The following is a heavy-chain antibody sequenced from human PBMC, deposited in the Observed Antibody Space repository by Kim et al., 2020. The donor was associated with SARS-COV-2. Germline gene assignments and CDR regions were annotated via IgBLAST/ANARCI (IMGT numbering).Heavy chain of an antibody. J-gene: IGHJ4*02. Sequence: TPPLRSRVTLSVDTSKTQFSLKLSSVTAADTAVYYCARLTRYYGSGSPRDWGQGTLVTVSS. CDR3: ARLTRYYGSGSPRD. D-gene: IGHD3-10*01. V-gene: IGHV4-39*01.